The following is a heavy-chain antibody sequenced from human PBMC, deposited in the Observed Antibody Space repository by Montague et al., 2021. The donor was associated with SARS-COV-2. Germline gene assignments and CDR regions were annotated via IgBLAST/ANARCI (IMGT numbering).Heavy chain of an antibody. CDR1: GDSVSSNRAA. CDR2: TYFRSKWYS. D-gene: IGHD1-14*01. CDR3: TRSWGWKEPHYYFDH. Sequence: CAISGDSVSSNRAAWKWIRQSPARGSEWLGRTYFRSKWYSEYAFSVKGRVTINADTSMNQFSLQVNSVTPEDTAIYYCTRSWGWKEPHYYFDHWGQGTLVIVSS. J-gene: IGHJ4*02. V-gene: IGHV6-1*01.